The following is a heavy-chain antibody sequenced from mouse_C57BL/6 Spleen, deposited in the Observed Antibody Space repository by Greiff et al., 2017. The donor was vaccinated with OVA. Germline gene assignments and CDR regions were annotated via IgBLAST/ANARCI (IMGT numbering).Heavy chain of an antibody. CDR2: IYPRDGST. Sequence: VQLQQSGPELVKPGASVKLSCKASGYTFTSYDINWVKQRPGQGLEWIGWIYPRDGSTKYNEKFKGKATLTVDTSSSTAYMEPHSLTSEDSSVYFCARAITTVVATDAMDYWGQGTSVTVSS. CDR1: GYTFTSYD. CDR3: ARAITTVVATDAMDY. D-gene: IGHD1-1*01. V-gene: IGHV1-85*01. J-gene: IGHJ4*01.